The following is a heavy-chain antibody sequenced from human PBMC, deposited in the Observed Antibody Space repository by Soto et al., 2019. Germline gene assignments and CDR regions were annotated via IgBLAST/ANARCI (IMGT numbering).Heavy chain of an antibody. CDR3: ARGGSSSYWYFDL. CDR1: GFTFSSYV. CDR2: INDNGGST. V-gene: IGHV3-64*01. D-gene: IGHD1-26*01. Sequence: EVQLVDSGGGLVQPGGSLRLSCAASGFTFSSYVMHWVRQAPGKGLEFVSTINDNGGSTYYAKSVQGRFTISRDNSKNTLYLQVGSLRAEDMAVYYCARGGSSSYWYFDLWGRGTLVTVSS. J-gene: IGHJ2*01.